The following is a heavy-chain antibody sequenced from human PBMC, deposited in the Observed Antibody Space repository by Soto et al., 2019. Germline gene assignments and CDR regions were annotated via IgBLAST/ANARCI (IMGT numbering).Heavy chain of an antibody. Sequence: EVQVLESGGGSVQPGGSLRLSCAASGFTFSSFAMSWVRHAPGKGLEWVSEITGSTGTTYYADSVKGRFIISRDNSKNTVHLPINSLRVEDSAVEYCAKNTSRSPHYLDVWGKGTTVTVSS. CDR3: AKNTSRSPHYLDV. J-gene: IGHJ6*03. CDR2: ITGSTGTT. V-gene: IGHV3-23*01. CDR1: GFTFSSFA. D-gene: IGHD1-1*01.